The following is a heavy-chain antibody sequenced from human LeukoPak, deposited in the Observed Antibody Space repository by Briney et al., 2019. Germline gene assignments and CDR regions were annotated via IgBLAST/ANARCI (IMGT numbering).Heavy chain of an antibody. Sequence: SETLSLTCSVFGGSISITTYWGWIRQPPGKRLEWIGSIHHSGSTYYNPSLKSRVTISVDTSKNQFSLKLSSVTAADTAVYYCARESDSSSPGYWGQGTLVTVSS. CDR3: ARESDSSSPGY. CDR2: IHHSGST. J-gene: IGHJ4*02. CDR1: GGSISITTY. D-gene: IGHD6-6*01. V-gene: IGHV4-39*07.